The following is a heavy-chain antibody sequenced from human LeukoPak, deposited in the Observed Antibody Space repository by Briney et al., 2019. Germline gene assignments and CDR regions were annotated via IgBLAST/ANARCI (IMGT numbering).Heavy chain of an antibody. Sequence: ASVKVSCKVSGYTLTELSMHWARQAPGKGLEWMGGFDPEDGETIYAQKFQGRVTMTEDTSTDTAYMELSSLRSEDTAVYYCATTAEGATIFGVVLAQYGMDVWGQGTTVTVSS. CDR1: GYTLTELS. CDR3: ATTAEGATIFGVVLAQYGMDV. J-gene: IGHJ6*02. D-gene: IGHD3-3*01. CDR2: FDPEDGET. V-gene: IGHV1-24*01.